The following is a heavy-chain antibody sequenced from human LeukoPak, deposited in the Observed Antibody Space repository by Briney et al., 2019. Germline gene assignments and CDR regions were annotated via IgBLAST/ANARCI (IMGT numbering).Heavy chain of an antibody. V-gene: IGHV3-74*01. J-gene: IGHJ4*02. CDR1: GFNLSTYW. Sequence: GSLRLSWGASGFNLSTYWKHWVRQAPGKGLVWVSRINSDGISTRYADSVKGRFTISRDNATNTVYLQMNSLRAEDTAVYYCASGGYCSGGICLPKFWGQGTLVTVSS. CDR2: INSDGIST. CDR3: ASGGYCSGGICLPKF. D-gene: IGHD2-15*01.